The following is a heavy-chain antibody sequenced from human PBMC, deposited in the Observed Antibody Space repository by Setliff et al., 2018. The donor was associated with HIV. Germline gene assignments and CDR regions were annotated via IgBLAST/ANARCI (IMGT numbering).Heavy chain of an antibody. CDR3: ARRKSGSSYRFFNY. Sequence: SETLSLTCNVSGGSISTNRDHWGWIRQPAGRGLEWIGHISASGNTKYSPTLQSRVTLSVNPSNNQFSLNLTSVTAADTAVYYCARRKSGSSYRFFNYWGLGSLVTVSS. D-gene: IGHD3-16*02. J-gene: IGHJ4*02. V-gene: IGHV4-61*05. CDR1: GGSISTNRDH. CDR2: ISASGNT.